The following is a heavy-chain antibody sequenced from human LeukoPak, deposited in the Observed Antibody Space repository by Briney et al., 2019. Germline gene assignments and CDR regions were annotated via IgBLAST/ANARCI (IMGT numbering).Heavy chain of an antibody. CDR1: GGTFSSYA. V-gene: IGHV1-69*04. CDR2: IIPILGIA. J-gene: IGHJ4*02. Sequence: VASVKVSCKASGGTFSSYAISWVRQAPGQVLAWMGRIIPILGIANYAQKFQGRVTITADKSTSTAYMELSSLRTEDTAVYYCAGHGVGGGPAYLYWGQGTLVTVSS. D-gene: IGHD3-16*01. CDR3: AGHGVGGGPAYLY.